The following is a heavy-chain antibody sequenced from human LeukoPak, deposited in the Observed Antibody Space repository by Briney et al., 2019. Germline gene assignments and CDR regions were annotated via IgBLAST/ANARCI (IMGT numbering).Heavy chain of an antibody. V-gene: IGHV4-61*08. CDR1: GGSSSSGGYS. CDR3: ARDGAHKNHYYSYYYMDV. D-gene: IGHD3-16*01. J-gene: IGHJ6*03. CDR2: IYYSGST. Sequence: PSETLSLTCAVSGGSSSSGGYSWSWIRQPPGKGLEWIGYIYYSGSTNYNPSLKSRDTISLDTSKNQFSLKLSSVTAADTAVYYCARDGAHKNHYYSYYYMDVWGKGTTVTVSS.